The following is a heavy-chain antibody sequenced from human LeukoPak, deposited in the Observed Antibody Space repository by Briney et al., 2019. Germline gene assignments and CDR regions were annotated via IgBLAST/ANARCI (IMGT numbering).Heavy chain of an antibody. CDR3: AKVIGSGWYGFDY. CDR2: ISSSSSTI. CDR1: GFTFSSYS. D-gene: IGHD6-19*01. V-gene: IGHV3-48*04. Sequence: QPGGSLRLSCAASGFTFSSYSMNWVRQAPGKGLEWVSYISSSSSTIYYADSVKGRFTISRDNAKNSLYLQMNSLRAEDTAVYYCAKVIGSGWYGFDYWGQGTLVTVSS. J-gene: IGHJ4*02.